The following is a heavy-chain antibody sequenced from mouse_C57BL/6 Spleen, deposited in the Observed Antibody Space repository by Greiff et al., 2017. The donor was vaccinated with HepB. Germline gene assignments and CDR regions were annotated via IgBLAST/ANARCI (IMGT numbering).Heavy chain of an antibody. J-gene: IGHJ4*01. D-gene: IGHD2-2*01. CDR1: GYTFTDYY. Sequence: VQLQQSGPELVKPGASVKISCKASGYTFTDYYMNWVKQSHGKSLEWIGDINPNNGGTSYNQKFKGKATLTVDKSSSTAYMELRSLTSEDSAVYYCARSYGYDEAMDYWGQGTSVTVSS. CDR3: ARSYGYDEAMDY. V-gene: IGHV1-26*01. CDR2: INPNNGGT.